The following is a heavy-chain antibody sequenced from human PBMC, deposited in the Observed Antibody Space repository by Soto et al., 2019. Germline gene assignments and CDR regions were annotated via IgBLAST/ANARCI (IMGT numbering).Heavy chain of an antibody. CDR2: ISAYNGNT. V-gene: IGHV1-18*01. D-gene: IGHD3-10*01. CDR1: GYTFTNYG. Sequence: QVQLVKSGAEVKKPGASVEVSCKASGYTFTNYGISWVRQAPGQGLEWMGWISAYNGNTKYAQKLQGRVTMTTDTSTSTPYMELRSLRSDDTAVYYCARGVGSGSYYNQYNWFDPWGQGTLVTVSS. CDR3: ARGVGSGSYYNQYNWFDP. J-gene: IGHJ5*02.